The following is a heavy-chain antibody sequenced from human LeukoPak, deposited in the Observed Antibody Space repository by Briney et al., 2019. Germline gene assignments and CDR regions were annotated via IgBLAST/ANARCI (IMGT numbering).Heavy chain of an antibody. D-gene: IGHD1-26*01. CDR3: ARAAGIATAQTPYGMDV. CDR1: GGTFSSYT. J-gene: IGHJ6*02. V-gene: IGHV1-69*02. Sequence: SVKVSCKASGGTFSSYTISWVRQAPGQRLEWMGRIIPILGIANYAQKFQGRVTITAGKSTRTAYMELSSLRSEDTAVYYCARAAGIATAQTPYGMDVWGQGTTVTVSS. CDR2: IIPILGIA.